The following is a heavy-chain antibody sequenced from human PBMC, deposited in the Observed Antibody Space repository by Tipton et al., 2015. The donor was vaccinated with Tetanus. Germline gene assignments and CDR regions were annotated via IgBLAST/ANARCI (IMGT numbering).Heavy chain of an antibody. J-gene: IGHJ4*02. Sequence: SLRLSCEVSGFSFSNYRMNWVRQAPGKGLEWVATMKQDGSEIKYVDSVTGRFTISRDNAKNSLYLQLNSLRAEDTAVYYCVRGGMMYADYWGQGTLVTVSS. CDR1: GFSFSNYR. CDR3: VRGGMMYADY. CDR2: MKQDGSEI. V-gene: IGHV3-7*03. D-gene: IGHD2-8*01.